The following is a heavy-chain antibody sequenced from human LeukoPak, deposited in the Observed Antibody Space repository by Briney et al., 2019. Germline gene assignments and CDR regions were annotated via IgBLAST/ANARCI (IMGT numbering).Heavy chain of an antibody. CDR2: ISAYNGNT. CDR3: ARGYSSGHTSDY. V-gene: IGHV1-18*01. CDR1: GYTFTSYG. Sequence: ASVKVSCKASGYTFTSYGISWVRQAPGQGLEWMGWISAYNGNTNYAQKLQGRVTMTRNTSISTAYMELSSLRSEDTAVYYCARGYSSGHTSDYWGQGTLVTVSS. D-gene: IGHD6-19*01. J-gene: IGHJ4*02.